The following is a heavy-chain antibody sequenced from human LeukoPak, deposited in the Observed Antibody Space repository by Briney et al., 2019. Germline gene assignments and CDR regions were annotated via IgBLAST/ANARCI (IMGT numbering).Heavy chain of an antibody. CDR3: ARAFTGYYDSSGYYSRDY. Sequence: PGGSLRLSCAASGFTFSSYSMNWVRQAPGKGLEWVSSISSSSSYIYYEHSVNGRFTICRDNAKNSLYLQMTSLRAEDTAVYDCARAFTGYYDSSGYYSRDYWGQGILVTVSS. V-gene: IGHV3-21*01. J-gene: IGHJ4*02. CDR1: GFTFSSYS. CDR2: ISSSSSYI. D-gene: IGHD3-22*01.